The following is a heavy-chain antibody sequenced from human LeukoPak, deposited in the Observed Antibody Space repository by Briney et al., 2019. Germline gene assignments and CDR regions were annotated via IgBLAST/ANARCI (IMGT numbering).Heavy chain of an antibody. CDR2: IYSGGST. CDR3: ARAYYYDSSGYYGFDY. D-gene: IGHD3-22*01. Sequence: GGSLRLSCAASGFTVSSNYMSWVRQAPGKGLEWVSVIYSGGSTYYADSVKGRFTISRDNAKNSLYLQMNSLRAEDTAVYYCARAYYYDSSGYYGFDYWGQGTLVTVSS. J-gene: IGHJ4*02. CDR1: GFTVSSNY. V-gene: IGHV3-53*01.